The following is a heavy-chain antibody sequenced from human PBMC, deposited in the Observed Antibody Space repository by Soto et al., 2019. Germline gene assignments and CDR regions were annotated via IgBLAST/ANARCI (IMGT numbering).Heavy chain of an antibody. CDR2: IYYSGST. CDR1: GGSISSGDYY. V-gene: IGHV4-30-4*01. CDR3: ARQRIFGVVPYYFDY. D-gene: IGHD3-3*01. J-gene: IGHJ4*02. Sequence: PSETLSLTCTVSGGSISSGDYYWSWIRQPPGKGLEWIGYIYYSGSTYYNPSLKSRVTISVDTSKNQFSLKLSSVTAADTAVYYCARQRIFGVVPYYFDYWGQGTLVTVSS.